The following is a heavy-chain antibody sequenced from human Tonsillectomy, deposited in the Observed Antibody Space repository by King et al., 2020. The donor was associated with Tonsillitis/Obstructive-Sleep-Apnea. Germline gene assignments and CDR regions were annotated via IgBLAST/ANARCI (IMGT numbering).Heavy chain of an antibody. Sequence: VQLVESGGDLVQPGGSLRLSCPASGFTFSTQAMNWVRQSPGKGLEWVSAISGSGGSTYYADSVKGRFTISRDNSKNTLYLQMEHLRAEDTAVYYCAKAHDQLGITGIIGSWGQGTLVTVSS. V-gene: IGHV3-23*04. D-gene: IGHD1-20*01. CDR1: GFTFSTQA. CDR3: AKAHDQLGITGIIGS. J-gene: IGHJ4*02. CDR2: ISGSGGST.